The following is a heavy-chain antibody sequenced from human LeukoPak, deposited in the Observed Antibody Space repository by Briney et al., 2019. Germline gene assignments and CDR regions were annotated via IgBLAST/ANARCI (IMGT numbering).Heavy chain of an antibody. J-gene: IGHJ6*02. Sequence: ASVKVSCKASGYTFTSYGISWVRQAPGQGLEWMGWISAYNGNTNYAQKLQGRVAMTTDTSTGTAYMELRSLRSDDMAVYYCARDGYYYGSGSFYYYGMDVWGQGTTVTVSS. CDR2: ISAYNGNT. CDR3: ARDGYYYGSGSFYYYGMDV. CDR1: GYTFTSYG. D-gene: IGHD3-10*01. V-gene: IGHV1-18*03.